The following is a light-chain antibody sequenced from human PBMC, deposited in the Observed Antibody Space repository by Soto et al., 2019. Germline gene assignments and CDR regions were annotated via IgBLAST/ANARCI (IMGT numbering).Light chain of an antibody. V-gene: IGKV1-5*03. CDR3: QQYSSYPLT. J-gene: IGKJ2*01. Sequence: DIQMTQSPSTLSASVGDRVTVTCRASQNIDSWLAWYQQKPGKAPNLLIYKASSLESGVPSRFSGSGSGTEFTLTISSLQPDDFVTYYCQQYSSYPLTFGQGTKLEIK. CDR1: QNIDSW. CDR2: KAS.